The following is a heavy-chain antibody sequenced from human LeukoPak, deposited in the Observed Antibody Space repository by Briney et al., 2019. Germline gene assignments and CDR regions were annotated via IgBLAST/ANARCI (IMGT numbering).Heavy chain of an antibody. CDR1: GFTFSSYE. J-gene: IGHJ4*02. Sequence: PGGSLRLSCAASGFTFSSYEVNWVRQAPGKGLEWVSYISSSGSTIYYADSVKGRFTISRDNAKNSLYLQMNSLRAEDTAVYYCARLFNWNGLYWGQGTLVTVSS. V-gene: IGHV3-48*03. D-gene: IGHD1-20*01. CDR3: ARLFNWNGLY. CDR2: ISSSGSTI.